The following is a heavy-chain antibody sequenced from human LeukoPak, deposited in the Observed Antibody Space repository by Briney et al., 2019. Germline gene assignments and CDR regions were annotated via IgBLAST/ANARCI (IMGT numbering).Heavy chain of an antibody. J-gene: IGHJ4*02. CDR3: ARENLYSSSWYFDS. D-gene: IGHD6-13*01. CDR2: INTNTGNP. CDR1: GYIFTSYG. Sequence: ASVKVSCRASGYIFTSYGISWMRQAPGQGLEWMGWINTNTGNPTYAQGFTGRFVFSLDTSVSTAYLQISSLKAEDTAVYYCARENLYSSSWYFDSWGQGTLVTVSS. V-gene: IGHV7-4-1*02.